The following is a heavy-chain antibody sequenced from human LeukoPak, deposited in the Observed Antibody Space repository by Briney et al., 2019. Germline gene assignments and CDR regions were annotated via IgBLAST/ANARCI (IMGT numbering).Heavy chain of an antibody. Sequence: GESLRLSCSASGFTFSIYAMRWVRHAPEKGLECVSVISSSGRDTYYADSVKGRITISRDNSKNRLYLQMNSLRGEDTAVYYCARGRGYSYGSPLDYWGQGTLVTVS. D-gene: IGHD5-18*01. CDR3: ARGRGYSYGSPLDY. CDR1: GFTFSIYA. CDR2: ISSSGRDT. V-gene: IGHV3-23*01. J-gene: IGHJ4*02.